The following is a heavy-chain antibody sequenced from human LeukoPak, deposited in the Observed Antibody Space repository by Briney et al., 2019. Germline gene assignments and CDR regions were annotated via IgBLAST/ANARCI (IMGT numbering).Heavy chain of an antibody. D-gene: IGHD2-8*01. CDR2: IYYSGST. J-gene: IGHJ4*02. CDR1: GGSISSSGYY. CDR3: ARGFEVDPPTNYSFDS. V-gene: IGHV4-39*01. Sequence: SETLSLTCTVSGGSISSSGYYWGWIRQPPGKGLEWIGSIYYSGSTYYNPFLKSRVTISVDTSKNQFSLKLSSVTAADTAVYYWARGFEVDPPTNYSFDSWGRGSLVTVS.